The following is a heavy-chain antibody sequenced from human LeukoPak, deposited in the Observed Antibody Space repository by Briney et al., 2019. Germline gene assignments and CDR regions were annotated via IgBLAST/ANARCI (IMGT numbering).Heavy chain of an antibody. V-gene: IGHV1-2*02. Sequence: ASVKVSCKTSGYSFTRYYIHWVRQAPGQGLEWMGWINPSSGGTEYAQRFQGRVTMTGDTSISTAYMELSRLRSDDTAVYYCAPTGGGWYVYYYDYWGQGTLVTVSS. CDR1: GYSFTRYY. D-gene: IGHD6-19*01. J-gene: IGHJ4*02. CDR2: INPSSGGT. CDR3: APTGGGWYVYYYDY.